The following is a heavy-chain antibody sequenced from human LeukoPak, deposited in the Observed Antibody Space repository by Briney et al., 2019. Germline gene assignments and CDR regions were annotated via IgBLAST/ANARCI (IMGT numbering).Heavy chain of an antibody. J-gene: IGHJ3*02. D-gene: IGHD6-6*01. Sequence: GGSLRLSCAASGFTFNSYAMHWVRQAPGKGLEYVSAISINGGTTYYANSVKGRFTISRDNPKNTLYLQMGSLRAEDMAEYYCARDRSPVYSSSSRAFDIWGQGTMVIVSS. CDR1: GFTFNSYA. CDR3: ARDRSPVYSSSSRAFDI. V-gene: IGHV3-64*01. CDR2: ISINGGTT.